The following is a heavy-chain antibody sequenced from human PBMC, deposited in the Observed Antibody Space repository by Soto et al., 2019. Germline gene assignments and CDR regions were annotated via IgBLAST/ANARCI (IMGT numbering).Heavy chain of an antibody. D-gene: IGHD3-3*01. CDR2: INPSGGST. J-gene: IGHJ5*02. V-gene: IGHV1-46*01. CDR1: GYTFTSYY. Sequence: ASVKVSCKASGYTFTSYYMHWVRQAPGQGLEWMGIINPSGGSTSYAQKFQGRVTMTRDTSTSTVYMELSSLRSEDTALYYCARSVGVTIFGVVQGYWFDPWGQGTLVTVSS. CDR3: ARSVGVTIFGVVQGYWFDP.